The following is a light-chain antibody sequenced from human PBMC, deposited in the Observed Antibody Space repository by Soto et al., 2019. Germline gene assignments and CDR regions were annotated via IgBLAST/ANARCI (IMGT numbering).Light chain of an antibody. CDR3: QQYGYSPIT. CDR1: QSVSSSY. Sequence: VLTQSPGPLSVSQGERATLSCRGSQSVSSSYLAWYQQKPGQAPRLLIYGASSRATGIPDRFCGSGSGTDFTLTIDGLEPEDFLVYYCQQYGYSPITFGQGTRREIK. J-gene: IGKJ5*01. CDR2: GAS. V-gene: IGKV3-20*01.